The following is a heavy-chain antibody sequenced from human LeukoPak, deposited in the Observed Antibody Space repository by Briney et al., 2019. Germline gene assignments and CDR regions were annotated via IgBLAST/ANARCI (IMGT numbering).Heavy chain of an antibody. CDR3: AREDNPLWFDP. D-gene: IGHD5-24*01. Sequence: GGSLRLSCAASGFTFSDYYMSWIRQAPGKGLEWVSYISSSGSTIYYADSVKGRFTISRDNAKNSLYLQMNSLRAEDTALYYCAREDNPLWFDPWGQGTLVIVSS. CDR2: ISSSGSTI. V-gene: IGHV3-11*04. J-gene: IGHJ5*02. CDR1: GFTFSDYY.